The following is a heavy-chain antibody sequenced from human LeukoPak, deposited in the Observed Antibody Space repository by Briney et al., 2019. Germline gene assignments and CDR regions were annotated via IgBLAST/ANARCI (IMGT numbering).Heavy chain of an antibody. CDR3: ARAEGRARLTY. D-gene: IGHD1-26*01. V-gene: IGHV3-7*01. CDR2: IKQDGNEI. J-gene: IGHJ4*02. Sequence: PGGSLRLSCAASGFTFSDYYMSWIRQAPGKGLEWVANIKQDGNEIYYVDSVKGRFTISRDNAKNSLYLQMNSLRAEDTAVYYCARAEGRARLTYWGQGTLVTVSS. CDR1: GFTFSDYY.